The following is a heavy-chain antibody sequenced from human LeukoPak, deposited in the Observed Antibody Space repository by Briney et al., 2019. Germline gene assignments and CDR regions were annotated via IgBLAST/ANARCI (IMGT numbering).Heavy chain of an antibody. V-gene: IGHV3-7*01. CDR1: GFTFSRYW. Sequence: GGSLSLSCAASGFTFSRYWMSWVRQAPGKGLEWVANIKQDDSEKYYVDSVKGRFTISRDNAKNSVYLQMNSLRADDTAVYYCATGSYYYDSSAYYFVFESWGQGTLVTVSS. D-gene: IGHD3-22*01. CDR3: ATGSYYYDSSAYYFVFES. CDR2: IKQDDSEK. J-gene: IGHJ4*02.